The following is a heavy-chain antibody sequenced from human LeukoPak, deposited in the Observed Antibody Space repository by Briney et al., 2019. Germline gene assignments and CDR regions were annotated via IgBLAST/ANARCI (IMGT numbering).Heavy chain of an antibody. Sequence: PSQTLSLTCTVSGGSISSGSYYWSWIRQPAGKGLEWIGRIYTSGSTNYNPSLKSRVTISVDTSKNQFSLKLSSVTAADTAVYYCARVRKEWELAFDYWGQGTLVTVSS. CDR1: GGSISSGSYY. V-gene: IGHV4-61*02. CDR2: IYTSGST. CDR3: ARVRKEWELAFDY. J-gene: IGHJ4*02. D-gene: IGHD1-26*01.